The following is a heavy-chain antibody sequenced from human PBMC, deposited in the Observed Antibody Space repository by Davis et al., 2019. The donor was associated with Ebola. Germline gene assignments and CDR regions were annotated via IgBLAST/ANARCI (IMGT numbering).Heavy chain of an antibody. CDR3: ARAEGYCSGGSCQNWFDP. J-gene: IGHJ5*02. CDR1: GGSISSSNW. D-gene: IGHD2-15*01. V-gene: IGHV4-4*02. Sequence: PSETLSLTCAVSGGSISSSNWWSWVRQPPGKGLEWIGEIYHSGSTNYNPSLKSRVTISVDKSKNQFSLKLSSVTAADTAVYYCARAEGYCSGGSCQNWFDPWGQGTLVTVSS. CDR2: IYHSGST.